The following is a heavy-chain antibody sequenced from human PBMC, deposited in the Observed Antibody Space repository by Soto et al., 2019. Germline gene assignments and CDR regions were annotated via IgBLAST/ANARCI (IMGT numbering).Heavy chain of an antibody. V-gene: IGHV3-74*01. Sequence: GGSLRLSCAASGFPFSSYWMHWVRQAPGKGLVWVSRINSDGSSTSYADSVKGRFTISRDNAKNTLYLQMNSLRAEDTAVYYCASGGPPPGGYYYYYGMDVWGQGTTVTVSS. D-gene: IGHD3-10*01. CDR2: INSDGSST. J-gene: IGHJ6*02. CDR3: ASGGPPPGGYYYYYGMDV. CDR1: GFPFSSYW.